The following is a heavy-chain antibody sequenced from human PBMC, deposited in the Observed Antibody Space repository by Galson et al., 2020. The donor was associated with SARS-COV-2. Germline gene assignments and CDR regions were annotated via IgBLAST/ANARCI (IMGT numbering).Heavy chain of an antibody. V-gene: IGHV3-21*01. D-gene: IGHD1-26*01. CDR2: ISSSSSYI. CDR1: GFTFSSYS. J-gene: IGHJ3*02. CDR3: ARVYSGSYYPAFDI. Sequence: GESLKISCAASGFTFSSYSMNWVHQAPGKGLEWVSSISSSSSYIYYADSVKGRFTISRDNAKNSLYLQMNSLRAEDTAVYYCARVYSGSYYPAFDIWGQGTMVTVSS.